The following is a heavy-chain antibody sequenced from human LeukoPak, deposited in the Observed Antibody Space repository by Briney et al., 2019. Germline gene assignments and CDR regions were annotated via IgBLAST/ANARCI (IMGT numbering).Heavy chain of an antibody. J-gene: IGHJ6*03. CDR1: GFTFSSYA. CDR2: ISGNGGST. V-gene: IGHV3-23*01. Sequence: PGGSLRLSCAASGFTFSSYAMSWVRQAPGKGLEWVSAISGNGGSTYYADSVKGRFTISRDNSKNTLYLQMNSLRAEDTAVYYCAKDLRGNGYYIDVWGKGTTVTVSS. CDR3: AKDLRGNGYYIDV. D-gene: IGHD2-8*01.